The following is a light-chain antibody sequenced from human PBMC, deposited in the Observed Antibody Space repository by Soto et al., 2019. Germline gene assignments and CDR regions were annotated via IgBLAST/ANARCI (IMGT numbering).Light chain of an antibody. CDR1: QTVSSGY. V-gene: IGKV3D-20*01. Sequence: SVLTQSPVTLSLSPGERATLSCGASQTVSSGYLAWYQQRPGLAPRLLIYDASSRATGIPDRFSGSGSGTDFSLTISRLEPEDFAVYYCQQYSSSPYTFGQGTKVDIK. CDR2: DAS. J-gene: IGKJ2*01. CDR3: QQYSSSPYT.